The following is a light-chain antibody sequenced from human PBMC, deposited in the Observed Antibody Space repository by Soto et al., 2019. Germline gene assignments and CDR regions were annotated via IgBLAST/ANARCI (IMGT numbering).Light chain of an antibody. J-gene: IGKJ1*01. Sequence: VLTQSPGTLSLSPGERVTLSCRASQTFSSTYLAWYQQKPVQAPRLLIYGASNRATGITDRFSGSGSGTDFTLTINRLEPEDFAVYYCQKYGSSPPWTFGQGTKVE. CDR1: QTFSSTY. CDR2: GAS. CDR3: QKYGSSPPWT. V-gene: IGKV3-20*01.